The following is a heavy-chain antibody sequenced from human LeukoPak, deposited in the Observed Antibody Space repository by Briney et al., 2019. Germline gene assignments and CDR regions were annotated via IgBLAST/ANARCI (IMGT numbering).Heavy chain of an antibody. V-gene: IGHV3-23*01. CDR2: ISDSGRDT. Sequence: GGSLRLSCAASGFTFSNYAFRWVRQAPGKGLEWVSGISDSGRDTYYADSVKGRFTISRDNSQNTLYLQMNSLRAEDTAVYYCAKSVGTTIDYFDYGGQGTLVTVSS. CDR1: GFTFSNYA. J-gene: IGHJ4*02. D-gene: IGHD1-26*01. CDR3: AKSVGTTIDYFDY.